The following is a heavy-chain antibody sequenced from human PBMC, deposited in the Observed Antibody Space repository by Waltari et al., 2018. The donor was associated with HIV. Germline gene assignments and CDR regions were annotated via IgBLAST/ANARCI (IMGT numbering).Heavy chain of an antibody. CDR3: ARASHYIEFSTFDGDYYFDF. CDR2: INSDGSSR. V-gene: IGHV3-74*01. D-gene: IGHD3-3*02. J-gene: IGHJ4*02. CDR1: GFSGSTHW. Sequence: VQLVESGGGSIKPGGSLSLSCASAGFSGSTHWLARLAPAPGKGLVWVARINSDGSSRNYADAVKGRFVISRDNARNTVYLQLNNLKVEDTAVYFCARASHYIEFSTFDGDYYFDFWGRGTRVAVSS.